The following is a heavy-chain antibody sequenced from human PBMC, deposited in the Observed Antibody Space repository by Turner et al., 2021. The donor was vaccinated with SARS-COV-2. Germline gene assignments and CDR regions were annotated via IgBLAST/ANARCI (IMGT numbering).Heavy chain of an antibody. J-gene: IGHJ6*03. CDR2: ISYDGSNK. D-gene: IGHD6-19*01. CDR1: GFTFSSYG. Sequence: QVQLVESGGGVVQPGRALRPFCAASGFTFSSYGMHWFRQAPGKGLEWVAVISYDGSNKYYADSVKGRFTISRDNSKNTLYLQMNSLRAEDTAVYYCAKAETYSSGWSGGRSYYYYYMDVWGKGTTVTVSS. V-gene: IGHV3-30*18. CDR3: AKAETYSSGWSGGRSYYYYYMDV.